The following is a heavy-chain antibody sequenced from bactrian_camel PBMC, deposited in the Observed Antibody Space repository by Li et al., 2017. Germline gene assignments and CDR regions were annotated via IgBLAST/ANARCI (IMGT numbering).Heavy chain of an antibody. CDR3: VRDSD. CDR1: GYSNGMSC. D-gene: IGHD1*01. Sequence: DVQLVESGGGSVQPGGSLRLSCAASGYSNGMSCMGWFRQAPGKEREWVSAINSGGGTTYYADSVKGRLTISRGNAKNTVYLQMNSLKPEDTAVYYCVRDSDWGQGTQVTVS. V-gene: IGHV3S40*01. CDR2: INSGGGTT. J-gene: IGHJ4*01.